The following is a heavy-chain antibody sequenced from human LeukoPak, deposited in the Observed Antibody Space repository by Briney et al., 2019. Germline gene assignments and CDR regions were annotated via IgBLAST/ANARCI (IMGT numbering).Heavy chain of an antibody. J-gene: IGHJ4*02. V-gene: IGHV3-49*04. CDR3: TSLYMITFGGVIGSNDY. D-gene: IGHD3-16*02. CDR1: EFTFSSYW. CDR2: IRSKAYGGTT. Sequence: GVLRLSCAASEFTFSSYWMSWVREAAGRGVGWVVFIRSKAYGGTTEYAASVKGRFTTSRDDSKSIAYLQMNSLKAEDTAVYYCTSLYMITFGGVIGSNDYWGQGTLVTVSS.